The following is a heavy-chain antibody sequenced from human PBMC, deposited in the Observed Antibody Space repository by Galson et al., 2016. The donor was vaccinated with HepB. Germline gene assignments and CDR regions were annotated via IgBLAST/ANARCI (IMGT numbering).Heavy chain of an antibody. D-gene: IGHD3-10*01. CDR1: GFIFSSYG. CDR2: ISKDGRIK. J-gene: IGHJ4*02. V-gene: IGHV3-30*18. Sequence: SLRLSCAASGFIFSSYGMHWVRQAPGKGLEWVSVISKDGRIKNYAESEKGRFTISRDNSKNTLYLQMNTLRVEDTAVCYCAKEDGGSGSYLEYWGQGTLVTVSS. CDR3: AKEDGGSGSYLEY.